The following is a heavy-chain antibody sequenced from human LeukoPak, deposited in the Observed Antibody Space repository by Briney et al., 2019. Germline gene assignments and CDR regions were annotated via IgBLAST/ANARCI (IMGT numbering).Heavy chain of an antibody. CDR2: ISSGGQST. Sequence: GGSLRLSCAASGFTFNSYAMQWVRQAPGKGLEFVSVISSGGQSTYYASSVKGRFIISRDNSKNTLYLQMGSLRTEDMAMYYCAKTDCSSSSCYTVNYWGQGTLVTVSS. V-gene: IGHV3-64*01. J-gene: IGHJ4*02. CDR3: AKTDCSSSSCYTVNY. D-gene: IGHD2-2*02. CDR1: GFTFNSYA.